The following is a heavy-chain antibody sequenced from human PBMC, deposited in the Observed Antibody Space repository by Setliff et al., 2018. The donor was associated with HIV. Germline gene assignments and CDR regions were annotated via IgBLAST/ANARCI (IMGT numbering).Heavy chain of an antibody. CDR1: GYTFTSYY. Sequence: ASVKVSCKASGYTFTSYYMHWVRQAPGQGLECMGIINPSSGSTTYAQKFQGRVTMTRDTSTSTVYMELSSLRSEDTAVYYCARDPAPSSSASYFQHWGQGTPVTVSS. CDR3: ARDPAPSSSASYFQH. J-gene: IGHJ1*01. V-gene: IGHV1-46*01. D-gene: IGHD6-6*01. CDR2: INPSSGST.